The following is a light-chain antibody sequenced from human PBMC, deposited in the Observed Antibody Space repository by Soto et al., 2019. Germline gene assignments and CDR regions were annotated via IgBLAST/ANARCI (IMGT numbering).Light chain of an antibody. CDR3: SSYTSSSTPFL. J-gene: IGLJ1*01. CDR1: SSDVGGYNY. V-gene: IGLV2-14*01. Sequence: QSALTQPASVSGSPGQSITISCTGTSSDVGGYNYVSWYQQHQGKAPKLMIYDVSNRHSGVSNRFSGSKSGNTASLTISGLQAEDEADYYCSSYTSSSTPFLFGTGTKLTVL. CDR2: DVS.